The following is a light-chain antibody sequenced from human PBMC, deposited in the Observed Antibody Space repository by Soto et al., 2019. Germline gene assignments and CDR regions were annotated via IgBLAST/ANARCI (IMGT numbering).Light chain of an antibody. V-gene: IGKV3-20*01. CDR2: GAS. CDR3: QQYGSSPRT. Sequence: EIVLTQSPGTLSLSPGERATLSCRASQSVTSNFLAWYQQKPGQTPRLFIYGASSRTTGVPDRFSGSGSGTDFTLTSSRLEHEDFAVYYCQQYGSSPRTFGQGTKLEIK. CDR1: QSVTSNF. J-gene: IGKJ2*01.